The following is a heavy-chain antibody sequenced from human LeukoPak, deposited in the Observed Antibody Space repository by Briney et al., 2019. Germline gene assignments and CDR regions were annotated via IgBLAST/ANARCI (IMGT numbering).Heavy chain of an antibody. D-gene: IGHD6-19*01. CDR2: IYYSGST. CDR3: ARGGYSSGQVDY. CDR1: GGTISSYY. V-gene: IGHV4-59*01. Sequence: SETLSLTCTVSGGTISSYYWIWIRQPPGKGLEWIGYIYYSGSTNYNPSHKRRVTISVDTSKKQFSLQRSSVTAADTAVYYCARGGYSSGQVDYWGQGTLVTVSS. J-gene: IGHJ4*02.